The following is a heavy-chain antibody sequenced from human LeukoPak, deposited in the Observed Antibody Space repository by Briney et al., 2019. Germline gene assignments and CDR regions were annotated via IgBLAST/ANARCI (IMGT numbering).Heavy chain of an antibody. Sequence: PSETLSLTCTVSGDSISTSTTYHWGWIRQPPGKGLEWIGSVYYSGYTYHNPSLKSRVTISVDTSKNQFSLKVNSVTAADTAVYYCARLLYDYFSGSYYYFDYWGRGTLVTVSS. CDR2: VYYSGYT. V-gene: IGHV4-39*07. D-gene: IGHD2-15*01. J-gene: IGHJ4*02. CDR3: ARLLYDYFSGSYYYFDY. CDR1: GDSISTSTTYH.